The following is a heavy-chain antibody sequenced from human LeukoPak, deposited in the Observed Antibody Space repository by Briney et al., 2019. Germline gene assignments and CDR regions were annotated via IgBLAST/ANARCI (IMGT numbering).Heavy chain of an antibody. J-gene: IGHJ4*02. D-gene: IGHD3-16*02. CDR3: ARAWCSSSTLYDYVWGSYLIGGFDY. CDR1: GYSISSGYY. Sequence: SETLSLTCTVSGYSISSGYYWGWIRQPPGKGLEWIGSIYHSGSTYYNPSLKSRVTISVDTSKNQFSLKLSSVTAADTAVYYCARAWCSSSTLYDYVWGSYLIGGFDYWGQGTLVTVSS. V-gene: IGHV4-38-2*02. CDR2: IYHSGST.